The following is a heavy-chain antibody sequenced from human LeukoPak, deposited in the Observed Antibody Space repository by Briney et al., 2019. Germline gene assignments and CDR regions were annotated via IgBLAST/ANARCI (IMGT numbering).Heavy chain of an antibody. CDR3: ASRVQGY. J-gene: IGHJ4*02. CDR1: GFTFSSYA. CDR2: ISSNGGST. V-gene: IGHV3-64*01. Sequence: GGSLRLSSAASGFTFSSYAMHWVRQAPGKGLEYVSAISSNGGSTYYANSVKGRFTISRDNSKNTLYLQMGSLRAEDMAVYYCASRVQGYWGQGTLVTVSS.